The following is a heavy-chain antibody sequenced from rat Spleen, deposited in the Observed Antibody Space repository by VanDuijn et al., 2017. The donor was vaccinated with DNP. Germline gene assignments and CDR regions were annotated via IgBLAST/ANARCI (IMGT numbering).Heavy chain of an antibody. V-gene: IGHV2-19*01. CDR2: IRSDGST. CDR3: ARGNYGGYDY. Sequence: QVQLKESGPGLMQPSQTLSLTCTVSEFSLTDYSVHWVRQPPGKGLEWMGRIRSDGSTNSNPALKSRLSISRDTSKSQVFLKMNSLQTEDIATYYCARGNYGGYDYWGQGVMVTVSS. D-gene: IGHD1-11*01. J-gene: IGHJ2*01. CDR1: EFSLTDYS.